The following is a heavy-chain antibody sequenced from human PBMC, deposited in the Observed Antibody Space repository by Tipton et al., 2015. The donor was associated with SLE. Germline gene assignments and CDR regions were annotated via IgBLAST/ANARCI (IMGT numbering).Heavy chain of an antibody. CDR2: IWYDGSNK. V-gene: IGHV3-33*01. J-gene: IGHJ6*02. CDR3: ARPAYISSRMDV. CDR1: GFTFSSYG. D-gene: IGHD6-13*01. Sequence: SLRLSCAASGFTFSSYGMHWVRQAPGKGLEWVAVIWYDGSNKYYADSVKGRFTISRDNAKNKLYLQMNSLRAEDTAVYYCARPAYISSRMDVWGQGTTVTVSS.